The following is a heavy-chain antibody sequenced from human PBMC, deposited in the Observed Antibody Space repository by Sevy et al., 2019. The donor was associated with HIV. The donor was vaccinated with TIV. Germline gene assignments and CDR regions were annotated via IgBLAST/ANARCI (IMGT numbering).Heavy chain of an antibody. CDR3: ARHHASYGVTGYYYYYGLDV. Sequence: GESLKISCKGSGYNFISYWIGWVRQMPGRGLEWMGIIYPDDSDTRYSPSFQGQVTISVDKSINTAYLQGSSLKASDTAMYYCARHHASYGVTGYYYYYGLDVWGQGTTVTVSS. CDR2: IYPDDSDT. J-gene: IGHJ6*02. CDR1: GYNFISYW. V-gene: IGHV5-51*01. D-gene: IGHD4-17*01.